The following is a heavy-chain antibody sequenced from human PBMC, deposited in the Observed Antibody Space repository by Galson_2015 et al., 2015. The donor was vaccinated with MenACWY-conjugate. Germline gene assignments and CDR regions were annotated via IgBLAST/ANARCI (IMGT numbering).Heavy chain of an antibody. CDR2: IWPGDSHT. Sequence: QSGAEVKKPGESLMISCPASGSDFNTYWIGWVRQMPGKGLEWLGIIWPGDSHTKYNPPFQGQVTISVDKSNNNAYLRWSSLKASDTGMYYCARRQFKAAAAAFDPWGQGTLVTVSS. V-gene: IGHV5-51*01. CDR1: GSDFNTYW. J-gene: IGHJ5*02. D-gene: IGHD6-13*01. CDR3: ARRQFKAAAAAFDP.